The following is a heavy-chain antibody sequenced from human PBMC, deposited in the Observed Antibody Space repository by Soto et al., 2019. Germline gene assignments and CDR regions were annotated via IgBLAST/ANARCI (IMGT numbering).Heavy chain of an antibody. D-gene: IGHD3-10*01. CDR3: ASVSMVEYDYFDY. CDR2: INHSGST. Sequence: SETLSLTCAVYGGSFSGYYWSWIRQPPGKGLAWIGEINHSGSTNYNPSLKSRVTISVDTSKIQFSLKLSSVTAADTAVYYCASVSMVEYDYFDYWGQGTLVTVSS. V-gene: IGHV4-34*01. CDR1: GGSFSGYY. J-gene: IGHJ4*02.